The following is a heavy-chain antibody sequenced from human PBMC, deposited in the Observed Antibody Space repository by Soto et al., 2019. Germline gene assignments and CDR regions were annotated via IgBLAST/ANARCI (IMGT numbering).Heavy chain of an antibody. V-gene: IGHV4-59*02. D-gene: IGHD3-3*01. CDR1: GGSVTSYY. Sequence: PSETLSLTCTVSGGSVTSYYWSWIRQPPGKGMEWIAYIYYSGSTNYNPSLKSRVTVSVDTSKNQFSLKLSSVTAADTAVYYCARGVVLRFLEWSKKPYYYYGMDVWGQGTTVTVSS. CDR3: ARGVVLRFLEWSKKPYYYYGMDV. J-gene: IGHJ6*02. CDR2: IYYSGST.